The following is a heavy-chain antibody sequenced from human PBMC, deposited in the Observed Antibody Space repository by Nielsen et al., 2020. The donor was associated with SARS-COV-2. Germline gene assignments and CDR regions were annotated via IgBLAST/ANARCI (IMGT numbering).Heavy chain of an antibody. CDR3: TREGYSDTSGPFDH. Sequence: GESLKISCAASGFDFSTYSMHWVRQAPGKGLEWVAVMSYDGRRKFDADSVRGRFTISRDNSKSTLYLQMNSLRTEDTAVYYCTREGYSDTSGPFDHWGQGTLVTVSS. V-gene: IGHV3-30*04. CDR1: GFDFSTYS. D-gene: IGHD3-22*01. CDR2: MSYDGRRK. J-gene: IGHJ5*02.